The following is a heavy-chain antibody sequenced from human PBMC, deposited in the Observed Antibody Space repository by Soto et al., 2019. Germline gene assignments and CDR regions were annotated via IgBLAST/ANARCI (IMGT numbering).Heavy chain of an antibody. CDR1: GYTFTGYY. CDR3: ARGSLLWFGELLARFDY. J-gene: IGHJ4*02. V-gene: IGHV1-2*04. D-gene: IGHD3-10*01. CDR2: INPNSGGT. Sequence: ASVKVSCKASGYTFTGYYMHWVRQAPGQGLEWMGRINPNSGGTNYAQKFQGWVNMTRDTSISTAYKELRRLRSDDTAVYYCARGSLLWFGELLARFDYWGQGTLVTVSS.